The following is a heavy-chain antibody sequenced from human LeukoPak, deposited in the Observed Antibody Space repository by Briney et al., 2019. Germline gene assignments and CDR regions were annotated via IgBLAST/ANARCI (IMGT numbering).Heavy chain of an antibody. V-gene: IGHV1-2*06. CDR1: GYTFTGYY. J-gene: IGHJ4*02. CDR2: INPNSGGT. Sequence: GASVKVSCKASGYTFTGYYMHWVRQAPGQGLEWMERINPNSGGTNYAQKFQGRVTMTRDTSISTAYMELSRLRSDDTAVYYCARGYCSGGSCQRPFDYWGQGTLVTVSS. CDR3: ARGYCSGGSCQRPFDY. D-gene: IGHD2-15*01.